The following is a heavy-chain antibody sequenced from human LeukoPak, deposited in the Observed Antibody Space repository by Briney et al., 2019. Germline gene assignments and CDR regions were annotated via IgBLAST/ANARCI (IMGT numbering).Heavy chain of an antibody. V-gene: IGHV3-23*01. J-gene: IGHJ6*03. CDR1: GFTFSSYA. Sequence: PGGSLRLSCAVSGFTFSSYAMSGVRHAPGKGLEWVSGLTGSGGNTYYADSVKGRFTISRDNSKNTLSLQMNSLRAEDAAVYYCVKFRGIQHYNYHMDVWGKGTTVTVSS. CDR2: LTGSGGNT. D-gene: IGHD3-10*01. CDR3: VKFRGIQHYNYHMDV.